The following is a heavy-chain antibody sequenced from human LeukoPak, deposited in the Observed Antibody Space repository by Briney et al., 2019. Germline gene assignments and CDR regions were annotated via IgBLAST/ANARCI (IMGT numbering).Heavy chain of an antibody. CDR2: IYYSGST. J-gene: IGHJ4*02. CDR3: ARAFDAGATYDY. V-gene: IGHV4-59*01. D-gene: IGHD1-26*01. Sequence: SETLSLTCTVSGGSISSYYWSWIRQPPGKGLEWIGYIYYSGSTNYNPSLKSRVTISVDTSKNQFSLKLSSVTAADTAVYYCARAFDAGATYDYWGQGTLVTVSS. CDR1: GGSISSYY.